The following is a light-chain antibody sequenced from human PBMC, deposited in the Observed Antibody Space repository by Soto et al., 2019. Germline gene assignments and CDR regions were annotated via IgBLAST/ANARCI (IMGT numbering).Light chain of an antibody. CDR2: EVS. J-gene: IGLJ3*02. V-gene: IGLV2-14*01. CDR3: SSYPNRSTRV. Sequence: QSALTQPASLSGSPGQSITISCTGTSSDVGGYNYVSWYKKHPGKAPKLMIYEVSNRPSGVSNRFSGSKSGNTASLTISGLQAEDEAYYYCSSYPNRSTRVFCGGTQLTVL. CDR1: SSDVGGYNY.